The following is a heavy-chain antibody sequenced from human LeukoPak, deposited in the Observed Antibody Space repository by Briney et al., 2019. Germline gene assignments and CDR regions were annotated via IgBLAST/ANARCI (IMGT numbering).Heavy chain of an antibody. CDR3: ARDGEWLVRGMDV. D-gene: IGHD6-19*01. CDR1: GGSISSGGYY. CDR2: IYYSGST. J-gene: IGHJ6*02. Sequence: PSATLSLTCTVSGGSISSGGYYCSWLRQHPGKGLEWFGYIYYSGSTYYNPSLKSRVTISVDTSKNQFSLKLSSVTAADTAVYYCARDGEWLVRGMDVWGQGTTVTVSS. V-gene: IGHV4-31*03.